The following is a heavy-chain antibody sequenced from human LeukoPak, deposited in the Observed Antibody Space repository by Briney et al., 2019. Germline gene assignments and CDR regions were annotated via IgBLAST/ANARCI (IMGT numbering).Heavy chain of an antibody. CDR2: ISGSGGST. J-gene: IGHJ5*02. CDR1: GFAFSSFA. Sequence: PGGSLRLSCAASGFAFSSFAMTWVRQAPGKGLDWVSAISGSGGSTYYADSVKGRFTISRDNSKNTLYLQTNGLRAEDTALYYCAKYYYDSSGYYHPFDPWGQGTLVTVSS. CDR3: AKYYYDSSGYYHPFDP. D-gene: IGHD3-22*01. V-gene: IGHV3-23*01.